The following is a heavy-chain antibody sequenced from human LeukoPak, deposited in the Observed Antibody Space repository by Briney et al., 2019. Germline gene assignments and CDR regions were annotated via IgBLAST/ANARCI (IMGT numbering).Heavy chain of an antibody. J-gene: IGHJ4*02. CDR2: IYYSGST. Sequence: PSETLSLTCTVSGGSISSYYWSWVRQPPGKGLEWIGYIYYSGSTNYNPSLKSRVTISVDTSKNQFSLKLSSVTAADTAVYYCVVADDYVWGSYRPPRYWGQGTLVTVSS. D-gene: IGHD3-16*02. CDR3: VVADDYVWGSYRPPRY. CDR1: GGSISSYY. V-gene: IGHV4-59*01.